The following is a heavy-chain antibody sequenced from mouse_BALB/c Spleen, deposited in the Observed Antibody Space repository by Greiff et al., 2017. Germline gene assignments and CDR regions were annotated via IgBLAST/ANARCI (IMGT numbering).Heavy chain of an antibody. CDR3: ANHYYGSRGNAMDY. CDR1: GFSLTDYG. Sequence: VKVEESGPGLVAPSQSLSITCTVSGFSLTDYGVSWIRQPPGKGLEWLGVIWGGGSTFYNSALKSRLSISKDNSKSQVFLKMNSLQTDDTAMYYCANHYYGSRGNAMDYWGQGTSVTVSS. J-gene: IGHJ4*01. CDR2: IWGGGST. D-gene: IGHD1-1*01. V-gene: IGHV2-6-5*01.